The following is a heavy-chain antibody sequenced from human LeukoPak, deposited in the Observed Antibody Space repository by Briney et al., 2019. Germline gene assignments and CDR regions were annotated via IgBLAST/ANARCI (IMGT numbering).Heavy chain of an antibody. Sequence: GGSLRLSRAASGFTVSSNYMSWVRQAPGKGLEWVSVIYSGGSTYYADSVKGRFTISRDNSKNTLYLQMNSLRAEDTAVYYCARDRDCSGGSCYGCWGQGTLVTVSS. D-gene: IGHD2-15*01. CDR1: GFTVSSNY. CDR2: IYSGGST. CDR3: ARDRDCSGGSCYGC. J-gene: IGHJ4*02. V-gene: IGHV3-66*01.